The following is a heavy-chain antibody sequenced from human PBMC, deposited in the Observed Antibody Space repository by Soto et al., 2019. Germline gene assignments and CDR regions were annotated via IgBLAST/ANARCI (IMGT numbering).Heavy chain of an antibody. D-gene: IGHD6-19*01. J-gene: IGHJ4*02. CDR3: ARRSSGWYFDY. CDR2: ISGSGGST. CDR1: GFTFSSYA. V-gene: IGHV3-23*01. Sequence: VQLLESGGGVVQPGGSLRLSCAASGFTFSSYAMNWVRQAPGKGLEWVSVISGSGGSTYYADSVKGRFTISRDNSKNTLYLQMNSLRAEDTAVYYCARRSSGWYFDYWGQGTLVTVSS.